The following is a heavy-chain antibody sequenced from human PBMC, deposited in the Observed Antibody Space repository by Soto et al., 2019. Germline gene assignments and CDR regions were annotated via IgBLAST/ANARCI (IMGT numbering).Heavy chain of an antibody. D-gene: IGHD1-1*01. CDR2: IYISGGST. Sequence: QVQLVQSGAEVKKPGASVKVSCKASGYTFTNYYIHWVRQAPGQGLEWMGVIYISGGSTTYAQNFQGRVSTTRDTSTSTVYMELSSLKSEDTAVYYCTRVTGTIGYFDYWGQGTPVTVSS. V-gene: IGHV1-46*01. CDR1: GYTFTNYY. CDR3: TRVTGTIGYFDY. J-gene: IGHJ4*02.